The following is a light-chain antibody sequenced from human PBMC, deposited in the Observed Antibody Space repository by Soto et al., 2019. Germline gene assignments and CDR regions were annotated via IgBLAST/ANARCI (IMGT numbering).Light chain of an antibody. J-gene: IGKJ4*01. CDR1: QSVAYSH. CDR3: QQYNNWPPLT. CDR2: GAS. V-gene: IGKV3-15*01. Sequence: EIVLTQSPGTLSLSPGERATLSCRASQSVAYSHVAWYQQKPGQAPRLLIYGASTRATGIPARFSGSGSGTEFTLTISSLQSEDFAVYYCQQYNNWPPLTFGGGTKVEIK.